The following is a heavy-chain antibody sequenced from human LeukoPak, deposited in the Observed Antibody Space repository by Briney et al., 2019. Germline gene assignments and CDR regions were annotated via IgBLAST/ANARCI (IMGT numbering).Heavy chain of an antibody. CDR2: IWYDGSNR. V-gene: IGHV3-33*01. CDR3: ARDWRGSTRLAGDC. Sequence: PGGSLRLSCAASGFTLSDYAVHWVRQAPGKGLEWVAMIWYDGSNRYYADSVKGRFTISRDNSKNTVSLQMNSLRVEDTAVYYCARDWRGSTRLAGDCWGQGTLVTVSS. CDR1: GFTLSDYA. J-gene: IGHJ4*02. D-gene: IGHD2/OR15-2a*01.